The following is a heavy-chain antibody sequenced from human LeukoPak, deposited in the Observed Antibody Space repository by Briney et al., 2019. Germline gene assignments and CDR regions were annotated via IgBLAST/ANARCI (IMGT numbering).Heavy chain of an antibody. CDR3: ARDLGYSSSWYRPFDY. D-gene: IGHD6-13*01. V-gene: IGHV1-18*01. CDR1: GYTFTSYG. Sequence: ASVKVSCKASGYTFTSYGISWVRQAPGHGLEWMGWISAYNGNTNYAQKLQGRVTMTTDTSTSTAYMELRSLRSDDTAVYYCARDLGYSSSWYRPFDYWGQGTLVTVSS. CDR2: ISAYNGNT. J-gene: IGHJ4*02.